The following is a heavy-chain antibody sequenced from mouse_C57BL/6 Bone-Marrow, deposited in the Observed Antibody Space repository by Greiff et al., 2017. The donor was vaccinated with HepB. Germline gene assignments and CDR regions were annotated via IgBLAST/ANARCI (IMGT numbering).Heavy chain of an antibody. D-gene: IGHD1-1*02. Sequence: EVKLMESGAELVRPGASVKLSCTASGFNIKDDYMHWVKQRPEQGLEWIGWIDPENGDTEYASKFPGKATITADTSSNTAYLQLSSLTSAATAVYYCTTICGSYYAMYYWGQGTSVTVSS. V-gene: IGHV14-4*01. CDR1: GFNIKDDY. CDR2: IDPENGDT. J-gene: IGHJ4*01. CDR3: TTICGSYYAMYY.